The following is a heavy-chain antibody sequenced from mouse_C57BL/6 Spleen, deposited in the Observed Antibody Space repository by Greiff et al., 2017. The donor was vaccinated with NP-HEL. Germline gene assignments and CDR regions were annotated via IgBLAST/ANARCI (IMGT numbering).Heavy chain of an antibody. CDR1: GYTFTSYW. D-gene: IGHD2-3*01. CDR2: INPSNGGT. V-gene: IGHV1-53*01. CDR3: ARSGYDGYYDFDY. J-gene: IGHJ2*01. Sequence: QVQLQQPGTELVKPGASVKLSCKASGYTFTSYWMHWVKQRPGQGLEWIGNINPSNGGTNYNEKFKSKATLTVDKSSSTAYMQLSSLTSEDAAVYYCARSGYDGYYDFDYWGQGTTLTVSS.